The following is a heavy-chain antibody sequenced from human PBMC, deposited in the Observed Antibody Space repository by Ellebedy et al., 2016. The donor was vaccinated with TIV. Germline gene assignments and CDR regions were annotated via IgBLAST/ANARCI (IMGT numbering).Heavy chain of an antibody. CDR3: ARDTLLPATTGLDY. CDR1: GFTFSTYT. D-gene: IGHD3-10*01. V-gene: IGHV3-48*04. CDR2: ISSTANTI. J-gene: IGHJ4*02. Sequence: GESLKISCAASGFTFSTYTMNWVRQAPGKGLEWISYISSTANTIYYADSVKGRFTISRDNAKNSPYLQMNSLRAEDTAVYYCARDTLLPATTGLDYWGPGTLVTVSS.